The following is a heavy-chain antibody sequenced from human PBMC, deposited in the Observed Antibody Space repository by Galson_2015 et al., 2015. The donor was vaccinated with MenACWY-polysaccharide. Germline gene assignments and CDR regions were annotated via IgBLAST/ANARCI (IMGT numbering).Heavy chain of an antibody. CDR1: GFTFSSFA. CDR2: ISYDATNK. D-gene: IGHD2-2*01. CDR3: ARDYCTRTTCSGMDV. V-gene: IGHV3-30-3*01. J-gene: IGHJ6*01. Sequence: SLRLSCAASGFTFSSFAMHWVRQAPGKGLDWVAVISYDATNKFYADSVKGRFTVSRDNSAKTVHLEMNSLRAEDTATYYCARDYCTRTTCSGMDVWGQGTVVTVSS.